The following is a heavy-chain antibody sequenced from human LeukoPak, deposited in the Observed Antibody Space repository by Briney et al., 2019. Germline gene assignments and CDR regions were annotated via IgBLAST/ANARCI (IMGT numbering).Heavy chain of an antibody. CDR2: VYTSGST. CDR3: ARQIHCGTANCYGHNWFVP. CDR1: GGSISSYY. V-gene: IGHV4-4*07. Sequence: SETLSLTCTVSGGSISSYYWSWIRQPAGKGLEWNGRVYTSGSTNYNPSLKSRITMSVDTSKNQFSLKLTSVTAADTAVYYCARQIHCGTANCYGHNWFVPWGQGTLVTVSS. J-gene: IGHJ5*02. D-gene: IGHD2-2*01.